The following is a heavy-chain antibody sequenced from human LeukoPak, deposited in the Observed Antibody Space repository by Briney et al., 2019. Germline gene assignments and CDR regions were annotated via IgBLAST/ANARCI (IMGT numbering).Heavy chain of an antibody. D-gene: IGHD6-19*01. CDR3: ARGLVGSSGFDY. V-gene: IGHV3-48*03. Sequence: PGGSLRLSCAASGFTFSSYEMNWVRQAPGKGVEWVSYISSSGSTIYYADSMKGRFTISRDNAKNSLYLQMNSLRAEDTAVYYCARGLVGSSGFDYWGQGTLVTVSS. J-gene: IGHJ4*02. CDR2: ISSSGSTI. CDR1: GFTFSSYE.